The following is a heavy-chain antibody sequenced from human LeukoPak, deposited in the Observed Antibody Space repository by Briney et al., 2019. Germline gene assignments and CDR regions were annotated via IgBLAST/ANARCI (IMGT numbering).Heavy chain of an antibody. V-gene: IGHV1-2*02. CDR2: INPNSGGT. D-gene: IGHD3-10*01. CDR3: ASSGTMVRGVIGDY. CDR1: GYTFTGYY. J-gene: IGHJ4*02. Sequence: ASVKVSCKASGYTFTGYYMHWVRQAPGQGLEWMGWINPNSGGTNYVQKFQGRVTMTRDTSISTAYMELSRLRSDDTAVYYCASSGTMVRGVIGDYWGQGTLVTVSS.